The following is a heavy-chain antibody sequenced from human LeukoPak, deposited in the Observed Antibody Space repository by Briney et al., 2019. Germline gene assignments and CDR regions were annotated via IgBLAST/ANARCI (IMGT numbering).Heavy chain of an antibody. D-gene: IGHD3-22*01. CDR1: GFSFTTYW. V-gene: IGHV3-48*03. CDR3: ARDEDSSGVFDY. Sequence: GRSLRLSCAASGFSFTTYWMSWVRQAPGKGLEWVSYISSSGSTIYYADSVKGRFTISRDNAKNSLYLQMNSLRAEDTAVYYCARDEDSSGVFDYWGQGTLVTVSS. CDR2: ISSSGSTI. J-gene: IGHJ4*02.